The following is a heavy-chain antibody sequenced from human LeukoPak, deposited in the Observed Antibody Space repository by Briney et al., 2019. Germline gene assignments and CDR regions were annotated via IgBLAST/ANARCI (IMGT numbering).Heavy chain of an antibody. CDR1: GFTFDNYA. D-gene: IGHD4-23*01. Sequence: PGRSLRLSCAASGFTFDNYAMHWVRQAPGKGLEWVSGISWNSGSIGYADSVKGRFTISRDNAKNSLYLQMNSLRAEDMALYYCAKDYGGNWNSADAFDIWGQGTMVTVSS. CDR3: AKDYGGNWNSADAFDI. V-gene: IGHV3-9*03. CDR2: ISWNSGSI. J-gene: IGHJ3*02.